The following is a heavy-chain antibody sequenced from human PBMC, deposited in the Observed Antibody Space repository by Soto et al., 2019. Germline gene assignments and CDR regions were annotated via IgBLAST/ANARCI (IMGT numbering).Heavy chain of an antibody. D-gene: IGHD2-15*01. J-gene: IGHJ4*02. CDR3: ARDYPHSRDIVVGVTALEYDY. CDR1: GYTFSSYG. V-gene: IGHV1-18*01. CDR2: ISGYNGNT. Sequence: QVQLVQSGSEVKKPGASVKVSCKASGYTFSSYGINWMRQAPGQGLEWMGYISGYNGNTIYAQRLQGRVTMTTDTSTSTAYMELRSLRSDDTAVYYCARDYPHSRDIVVGVTALEYDYWGQGTLVTVSS.